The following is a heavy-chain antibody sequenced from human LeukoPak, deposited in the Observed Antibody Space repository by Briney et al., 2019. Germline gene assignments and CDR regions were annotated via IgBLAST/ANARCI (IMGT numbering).Heavy chain of an antibody. CDR2: ISAYNGNT. Sequence: GSSVKVSXKASGGTFSSYAISWVRQAPGQGLEWMGWISAYNGNTNYAQKLHGRVTMTTDTSTSTAYMELRSLRSDDTAVYYCARDVGYCSSTSCFDAFDIWGQGTMVTVSS. CDR1: GGTFSSYA. J-gene: IGHJ3*02. D-gene: IGHD2-2*01. V-gene: IGHV1-18*01. CDR3: ARDVGYCSSTSCFDAFDI.